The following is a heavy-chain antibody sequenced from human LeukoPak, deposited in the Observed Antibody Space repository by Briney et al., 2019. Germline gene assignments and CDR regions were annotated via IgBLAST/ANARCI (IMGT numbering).Heavy chain of an antibody. V-gene: IGHV3-30*03. CDR3: ARAPFTMVRGDLDAFDI. D-gene: IGHD3-10*01. J-gene: IGHJ3*02. CDR1: GFTFSSYG. Sequence: GGSLRLSCAASGFTFSSYGMHWVRQAPGKGLEWVAVISYDGSNKYYADSVKGRFTISRDNSKNTLYLQMSSLRAEDTAVYYCARAPFTMVRGDLDAFDIWGQGTMVTVSS. CDR2: ISYDGSNK.